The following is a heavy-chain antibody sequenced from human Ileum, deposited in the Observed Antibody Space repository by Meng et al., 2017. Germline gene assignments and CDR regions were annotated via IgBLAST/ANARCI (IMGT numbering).Heavy chain of an antibody. CDR2: INHSGST. Sequence: SETLSLTCAVYGGSFSDYHWTWIRQPPGKGLEWIGEINHSGSTHYNPSLTSRVTISADRSKNQISLKVTSVTAADTAVYYCVQGGWYFDYWGQGTLVTVSS. J-gene: IGHJ4*02. V-gene: IGHV4-34*01. D-gene: IGHD3-16*01. CDR1: GGSFSDYH. CDR3: VQGGWYFDY.